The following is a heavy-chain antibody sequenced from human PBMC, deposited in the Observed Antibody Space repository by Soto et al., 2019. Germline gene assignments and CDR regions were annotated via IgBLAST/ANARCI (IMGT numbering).Heavy chain of an antibody. V-gene: IGHV3-21*01. D-gene: IGHD5-12*01. CDR3: ANGVRDGYDY. CDR2: ISSTSTHI. Sequence: GGSLRLSCAASGFTFSNYGMNWVRQAPGKGLEWVSSISSTSTHIYYADSVKGRFTISRDNAKNSLYLQMNSLRAEDTAVYYCANGVRDGYDYWSQGTLVTVSS. CDR1: GFTFSNYG. J-gene: IGHJ4*02.